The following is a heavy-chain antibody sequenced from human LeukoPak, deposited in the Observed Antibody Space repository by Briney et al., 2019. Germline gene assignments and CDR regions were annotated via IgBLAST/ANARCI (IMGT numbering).Heavy chain of an antibody. CDR2: IYYSGST. Sequence: SETLSLTCTVSGGSISSYYWSWIRQPPGKGLEWIGYIYYSGSTNYNPSLKSRVTISVDTSKNQFSLKLSSVTAADTAVYYCARGEIYYGSGSFDYWGQGTLVTVPS. J-gene: IGHJ4*02. CDR1: GGSISSYY. V-gene: IGHV4-59*01. CDR3: ARGEIYYGSGSFDY. D-gene: IGHD3-10*01.